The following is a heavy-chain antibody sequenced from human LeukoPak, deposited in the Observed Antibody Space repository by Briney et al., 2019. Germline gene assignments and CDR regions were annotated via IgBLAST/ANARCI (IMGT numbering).Heavy chain of an antibody. D-gene: IGHD4-17*01. CDR1: GGSFSGYY. J-gene: IGHJ4*02. Sequence: PSETLSLTCAVSGGSFSGYYSTWGRQRPGRGREWIGEINHSASANYNPSLMSRVTISLDTSKHHFSLKLSSVTAADTAVYYCARGQPPVTTHWGQGTLVTVSS. CDR2: INHSASA. V-gene: IGHV4-34*01. CDR3: ARGQPPVTTH.